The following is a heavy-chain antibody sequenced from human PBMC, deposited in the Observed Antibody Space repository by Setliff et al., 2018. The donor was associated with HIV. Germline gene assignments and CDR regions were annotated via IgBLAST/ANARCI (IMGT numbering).Heavy chain of an antibody. J-gene: IGHJ6*02. Sequence: ASVKVSCKASGYTFTNYAMHWVRQAPGQRLEWMGWINAGNGDTKYSQKFQGRVTFTWDASASTAYMELSSLRSEDTALYYCARDSGDDYSDYYYYGMDVWGQGTTVTVSS. CDR2: INAGNGDT. CDR3: ARDSGDDYSDYYYYGMDV. D-gene: IGHD4-4*01. V-gene: IGHV1-3*01. CDR1: GYTFTNYA.